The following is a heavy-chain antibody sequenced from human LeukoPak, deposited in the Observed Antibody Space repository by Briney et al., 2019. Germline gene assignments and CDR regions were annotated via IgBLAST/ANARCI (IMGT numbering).Heavy chain of an antibody. Sequence: PSETLSLTCAVYGGSFSGYYWSWIRQPPGKGLEWIGEVNHSGSTNYNPSLKSRVTISVDTSKNHFSLKLNSVTASDTAMYYCARGFVALATWGPGTLVIVTS. CDR1: GGSFSGYY. V-gene: IGHV4-34*01. CDR2: VNHSGST. J-gene: IGHJ4*02. CDR3: ARGFVALAT. D-gene: IGHD3-16*01.